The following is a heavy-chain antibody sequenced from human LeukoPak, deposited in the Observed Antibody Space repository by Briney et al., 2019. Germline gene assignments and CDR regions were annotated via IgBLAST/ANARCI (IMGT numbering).Heavy chain of an antibody. CDR3: AREMFQHYDSSGTLRD. CDR2: SYTSGST. J-gene: IGHJ4*02. Sequence: SETLSLTCTVSGGSISSYYWSWIRQPAGKGLEWIGRSYTSGSTNYNPSLKSRVTMSVDTSKNQFSLKLSSVTAADTAVYYCAREMFQHYDSSGTLRDWGQGTRVTVSS. CDR1: GGSISSYY. D-gene: IGHD3-22*01. V-gene: IGHV4-4*07.